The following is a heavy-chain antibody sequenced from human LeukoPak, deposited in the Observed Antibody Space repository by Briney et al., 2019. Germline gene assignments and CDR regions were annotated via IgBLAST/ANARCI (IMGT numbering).Heavy chain of an antibody. CDR1: GFNFNTFG. CDR2: ISFDGSYK. D-gene: IGHD3-16*01. V-gene: IGHV3-30*18. CDR3: AKEGRGGFDI. Sequence: PGGSLRLSCAASGFNFNTFGMHWVRQAPGKGLEWVAVISFDGSYKYYSDSLRGRFTISRDNSNNTLFLQMNSLRTEDTAVYYCAKEGRGGFDIWGQGTMVTVSS. J-gene: IGHJ3*02.